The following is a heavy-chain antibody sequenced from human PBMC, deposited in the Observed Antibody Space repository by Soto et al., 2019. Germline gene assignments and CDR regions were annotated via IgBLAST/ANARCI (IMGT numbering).Heavy chain of an antibody. CDR2: IYPGDSDT. V-gene: IGHV5-51*01. CDR1: GYTFTDYW. J-gene: IGHJ6*02. D-gene: IGHD5-12*01. CDR3: ARHTIVATDNYYYGMDV. Sequence: PGESLKISCKGSGYTFTDYWIGWVRQLPGKGLEWMGIIYPGDSDTRYSPSFQGHVTITVDKSISTAYLQWSSLKASDTAMYYCARHTIVATDNYYYGMDVWGQGTTVTVSS.